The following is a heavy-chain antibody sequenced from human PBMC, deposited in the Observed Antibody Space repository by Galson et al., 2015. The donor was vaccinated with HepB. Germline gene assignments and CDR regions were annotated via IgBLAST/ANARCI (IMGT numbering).Heavy chain of an antibody. J-gene: IGHJ4*02. CDR1: GDSVSSNSAA. D-gene: IGHD3/OR15-3a*01. CDR2: TYYRSRWYN. CDR3: ARDHYVDWYEGYYFDY. Sequence: CAISGDSVSSNSAAWNWIRQSPSRGLEWLGRTYYRSRWYNDYAVSVKSRITINPDTSKNQFSLQLNSVTPEDTAVYYCARDHYVDWYEGYYFDYWGQGTLVTVSS. V-gene: IGHV6-1*01.